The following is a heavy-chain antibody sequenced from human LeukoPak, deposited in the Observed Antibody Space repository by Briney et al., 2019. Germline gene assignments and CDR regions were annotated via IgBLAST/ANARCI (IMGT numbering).Heavy chain of an antibody. CDR1: GGSISSSSYY. D-gene: IGHD3-3*01. J-gene: IGHJ4*02. CDR3: ASYDFWSGYFNY. CDR2: IYYSGST. V-gene: IGHV4-39*01. Sequence: SETLSLTCTVSGGSISSSSYYWGWIRQPPGKGLEWIGSIYYSGSTYYNPSLKSRVAISVDTSKNQFSLKLSSVTAADTAVYYCASYDFWSGYFNYWGQGTLVTVSS.